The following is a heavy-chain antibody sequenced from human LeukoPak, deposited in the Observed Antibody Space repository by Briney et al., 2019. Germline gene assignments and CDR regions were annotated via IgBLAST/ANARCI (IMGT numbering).Heavy chain of an antibody. Sequence: SETLSLTCTVSGGSISSYYWSWIRQPPGKGLEWIGYIYYSGSTNYNPSLKSRVTISVDTSKNQFSLKLSSVTAEDTAVYYRARVIGTLWFGELYFDYWGQGTLVTVSS. D-gene: IGHD3-10*01. CDR1: GGSISSYY. J-gene: IGHJ4*02. V-gene: IGHV4-59*01. CDR2: IYYSGST. CDR3: ARVIGTLWFGELYFDY.